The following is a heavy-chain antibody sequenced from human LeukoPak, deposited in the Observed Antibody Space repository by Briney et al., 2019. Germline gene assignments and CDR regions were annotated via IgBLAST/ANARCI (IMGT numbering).Heavy chain of an antibody. CDR2: ISAYNGNT. CDR3: ARGSPDGIVVIRDY. Sequence: ASVKLSCKASGYTFTGYYIHWVRQAPGQGLEWMGWISAYNGNTNYAQKLQGRVTMTTDTSTSTAYMELRSLRSDDTAVYYCARGSPDGIVVIRDYWGQGTLVTVSS. J-gene: IGHJ4*02. CDR1: GYTFTGYY. V-gene: IGHV1-18*04. D-gene: IGHD3-22*01.